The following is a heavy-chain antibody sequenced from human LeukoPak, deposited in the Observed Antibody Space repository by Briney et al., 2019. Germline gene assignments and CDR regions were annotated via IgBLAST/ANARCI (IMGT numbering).Heavy chain of an antibody. Sequence: GGSLRLSCAASGFSFNSYGMHWVRQAPGKGLEWVAFIRYDGSTKYDADSVKGRFTISRDNSKNTLYLQMNSLRAEDTAVYYCAKEGPTVTMFDYWGQGTLVTVSS. D-gene: IGHD4-17*01. J-gene: IGHJ4*02. CDR2: IRYDGSTK. V-gene: IGHV3-30*02. CDR1: GFSFNSYG. CDR3: AKEGPTVTMFDY.